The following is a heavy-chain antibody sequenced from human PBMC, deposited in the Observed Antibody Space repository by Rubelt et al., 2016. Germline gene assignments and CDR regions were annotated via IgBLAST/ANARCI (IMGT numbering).Heavy chain of an antibody. Sequence: GGGLVQPGGSLRLSCVALGFTFSSYDMNWVRQPPGKGLEWVSGIGTSGDTSYHDSVRGRFTISRDNSKDALSVQMNSLGAEDTAMYYCARENWDYGRGAFDIWGQGTMVTVSS. D-gene: IGHD1-7*01. J-gene: IGHJ3*02. CDR2: IGTSGDT. CDR1: GFTFSSYD. CDR3: ARENWDYGRGAFDI. V-gene: IGHV3-13*01.